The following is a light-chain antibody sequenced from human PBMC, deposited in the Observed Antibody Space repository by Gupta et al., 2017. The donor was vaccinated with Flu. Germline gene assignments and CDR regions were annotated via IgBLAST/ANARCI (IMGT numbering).Light chain of an antibody. CDR2: DAS. Sequence: ATLSLSPGERATLSCRASQSGSSNLAWYQQKPGQVPRLLTYDASTRATGIPARFSGSGSGTDFTLTISRLQSEDFAVYYCQQGRNWTLSTFGQGTRV. V-gene: IGKV3-11*01. CDR1: QSGSSN. CDR3: QQGRNWTLST. J-gene: IGKJ2*01.